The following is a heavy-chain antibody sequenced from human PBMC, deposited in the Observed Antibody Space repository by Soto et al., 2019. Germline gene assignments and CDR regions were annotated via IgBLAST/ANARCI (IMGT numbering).Heavy chain of an antibody. CDR2: ISYDGSIE. CDR1: GFTFKNYA. Sequence: QVQLVESGGGVVQPGRSLRLSCAASGFTFKNYAMHWVRQAPGKGLEWVAVISYDGSIEFYADSVKGRFTISRDDFKNTMFRQMGSLRVEDTAVYYCARGLRVFDWRPPFGYWGQGTLVTVPS. D-gene: IGHD3-9*01. J-gene: IGHJ4*02. V-gene: IGHV3-30-3*01. CDR3: ARGLRVFDWRPPFGY.